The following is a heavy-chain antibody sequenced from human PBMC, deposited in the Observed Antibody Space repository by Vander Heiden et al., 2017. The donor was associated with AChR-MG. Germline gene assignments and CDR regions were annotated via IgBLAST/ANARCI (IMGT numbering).Heavy chain of an antibody. J-gene: IGHJ4*02. CDR2: INHSGST. V-gene: IGHV4-34*01. D-gene: IGHD7-27*01. Sequence: QVQLPQWGAGLLKPSETLSLTCAVYGGSLSGYYWSWIRQPPGKGLEWIGEINHSGSTNYNPSLKSRVTISVDTSKIQFSLKLSSVTAADTAVYYCARGRPPAGDWGQGTLVTVSS. CDR1: GGSLSGYY. CDR3: ARGRPPAGD.